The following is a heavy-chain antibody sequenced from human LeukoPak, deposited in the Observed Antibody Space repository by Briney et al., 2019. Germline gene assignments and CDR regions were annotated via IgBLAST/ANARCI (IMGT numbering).Heavy chain of an antibody. CDR3: ARIDSGSYYMGFDY. CDR2: IKEDGSEK. CDR1: GFTFSTYW. Sequence: GGSLRLSCEVSGFTFSTYWMTWVRQAPGKGLEWVANIKEDGSEKSYVDSVKGRFTISKDNAKNSLYLQMNSLRAEDTAVYYCARIDSGSYYMGFDYWGQGALVTVSS. V-gene: IGHV3-7*01. J-gene: IGHJ4*02. D-gene: IGHD1-26*01.